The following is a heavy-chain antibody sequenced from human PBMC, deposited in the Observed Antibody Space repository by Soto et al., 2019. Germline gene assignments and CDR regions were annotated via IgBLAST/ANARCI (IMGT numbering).Heavy chain of an antibody. CDR1: GGSFSGFY. J-gene: IGHJ1*01. CDR2: INHSGSP. Sequence: QVQLQQWGAGLLKPSETLSLTCAVYGGSFSGFYWSWIRQPPGKGLEWIGEINHSGSPNYNPSLESRVTISIDTSKNQVSLKLSSVTAADTAVYYCARGVGYGHKIEYFQHWGQGTLVTVSS. CDR3: ARGVGYGHKIEYFQH. D-gene: IGHD4-17*01. V-gene: IGHV4-34*01.